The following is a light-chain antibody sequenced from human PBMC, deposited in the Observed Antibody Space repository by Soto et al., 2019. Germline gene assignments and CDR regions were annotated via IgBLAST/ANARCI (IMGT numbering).Light chain of an antibody. Sequence: DIQLTQSPSSLSASVGDRVTITCRASQAISSSLAWYQQKPGKVPELLIYATSTLQSGAPSRFSGSGSGTNFTLTISSLQPEDVATYYCHKYNHAPTFGGGTKVEIK. J-gene: IGKJ4*01. CDR1: QAISSS. CDR3: HKYNHAPT. V-gene: IGKV1-27*01. CDR2: ATS.